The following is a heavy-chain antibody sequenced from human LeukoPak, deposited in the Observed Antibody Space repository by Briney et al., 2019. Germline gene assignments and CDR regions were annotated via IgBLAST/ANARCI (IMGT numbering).Heavy chain of an antibody. J-gene: IGHJ6*02. V-gene: IGHV3-30*04. CDR2: ISDDGSDK. D-gene: IGHD3-3*01. CDR3: ARDNPRGYYETSALIYYYYGMDV. CDR1: GFIFTSYA. Sequence: GGSLRLSCAASGFIFTSYAMHWVRQAPGKGLDWVAMISDDGSDKYYRDSVKGRFTTSRDTSKRTLSLQMNSLRPEDTAVYYCARDNPRGYYETSALIYYYYGMDVWGRGTTVTVSS.